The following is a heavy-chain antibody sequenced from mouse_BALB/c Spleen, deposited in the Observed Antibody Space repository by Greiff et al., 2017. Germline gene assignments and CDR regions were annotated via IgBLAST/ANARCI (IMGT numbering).Heavy chain of an antibody. CDR2: ISSGGST. J-gene: IGHJ3*01. V-gene: IGHV5-6-5*01. CDR3: ARGGVYYGSSSAWCAY. CDR1: GFTFSSYA. Sequence: EVQLVESGGGLVKPGGSLKLSCAASGFTFSSYAMSWVRQTPEKRLEWVASISSGGSTYYPDSVKGRFTISRDNARNILYLQMRSLRSEDTAMYYCARGGVYYGSSSAWCAYWGQGTLVTVSA. D-gene: IGHD1-1*01.